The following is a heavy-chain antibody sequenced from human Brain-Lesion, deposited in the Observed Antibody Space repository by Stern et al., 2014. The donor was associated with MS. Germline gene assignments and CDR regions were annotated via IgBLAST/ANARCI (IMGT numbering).Heavy chain of an antibody. V-gene: IGHV4-4*02. CDR2: SDHSGST. CDR1: GGSISSSNW. Sequence: QVQLVQSGPGLVKPSGTLSLTCAVSGGSISSSNWWSWVRQSPGKGLEWIGASDHSGSTIYNPSLTSRVTVSVDTSKNRFSLHLRSVTAADTAVYFCARFPASRPHVFDSWGQGTLVTVSS. CDR3: ARFPASRPHVFDS. J-gene: IGHJ4*02. D-gene: IGHD6-13*01.